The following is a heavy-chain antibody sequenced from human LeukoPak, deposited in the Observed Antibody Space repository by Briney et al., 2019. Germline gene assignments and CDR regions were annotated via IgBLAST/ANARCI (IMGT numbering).Heavy chain of an antibody. CDR3: ARVQQPSGIQGYYYGMDV. CDR1: GFTFSSYE. D-gene: IGHD6-13*01. V-gene: IGHV3-48*03. CDR2: ISSGSSST. J-gene: IGHJ6*02. Sequence: GGSLRLSCAASGFTFSSYEMKWVRQAPGKGLEWVSYISSGSSSTYYADSVKGRFTISGDNAKNSLNLQMSSLRVEDTAVYYCARVQQPSGIQGYYYGMDVWGQGTTVTVSS.